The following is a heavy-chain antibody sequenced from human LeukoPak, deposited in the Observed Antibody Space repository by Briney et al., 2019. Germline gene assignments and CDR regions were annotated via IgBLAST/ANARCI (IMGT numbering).Heavy chain of an antibody. CDR2: ISSSGSYI. D-gene: IGHD2-2*01. Sequence: GGSLRLSCAASGFTFSSYSMNWVRQAPGKGLEWVSSISSSGSYIYYADSVKGRFTISRDNSRNMLYLQMNSLRADDAAIYYCARGYCTSTNCNNWFDPWGQGALVTVSS. J-gene: IGHJ5*02. CDR1: GFTFSSYS. CDR3: ARGYCTSTNCNNWFDP. V-gene: IGHV3-21*04.